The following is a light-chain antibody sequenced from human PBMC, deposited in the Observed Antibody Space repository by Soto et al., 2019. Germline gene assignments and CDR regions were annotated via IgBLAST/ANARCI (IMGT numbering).Light chain of an antibody. CDR2: GAS. Sequence: EIVMTQSPATLTVSPGERATLSCRASQSVSINLAWYQQKPGQAPRLLIYGASTRAAGVPARFSGSGSGTDFTPTISSLQSEDFAVYHCQQYNNWPPITFGQGTRLEIK. CDR1: QSVSIN. V-gene: IGKV3-15*01. CDR3: QQYNNWPPIT. J-gene: IGKJ5*01.